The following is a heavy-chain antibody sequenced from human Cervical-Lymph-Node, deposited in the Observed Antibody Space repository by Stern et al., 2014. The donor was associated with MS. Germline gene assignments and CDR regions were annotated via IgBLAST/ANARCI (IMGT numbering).Heavy chain of an antibody. D-gene: IGHD6-13*01. Sequence: QVQLVESGPGLVKPAETLSLSCSVSGGSIRRDGFSWGWVRQSPGKGLQRIGSMYHRGIAFYHPSLKRRAPIPIDTSTNQFSLKVNSVTATDTAVYYCARQRAPTYSTSWYFDNWGRGTLVTVSS. V-gene: IGHV4-39*01. CDR1: GGSIRRDGFS. CDR3: ARQRAPTYSTSWYFDN. J-gene: IGHJ4*02. CDR2: MYHRGIA.